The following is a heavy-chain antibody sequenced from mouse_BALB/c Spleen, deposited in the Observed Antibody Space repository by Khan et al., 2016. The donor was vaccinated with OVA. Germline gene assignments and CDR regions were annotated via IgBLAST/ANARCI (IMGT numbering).Heavy chain of an antibody. CDR3: SRDGAYYRNDGWFAY. Sequence: QVQLKESGAELARPGASVKMSCKASGYTFTSYTMHWVKQRPGQGLDWIGYINPTNGYTNYNQKFKDKATLTADKSSSTAYMQLSSLTSDYSAVYYCSRDGAYYRNDGWFAYWGQGTLVTVSA. CDR2: INPTNGYT. D-gene: IGHD2-14*01. J-gene: IGHJ3*01. V-gene: IGHV1-4*01. CDR1: GYTFTSYT.